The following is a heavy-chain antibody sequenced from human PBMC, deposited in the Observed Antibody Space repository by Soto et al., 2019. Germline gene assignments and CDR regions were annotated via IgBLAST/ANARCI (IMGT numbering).Heavy chain of an antibody. CDR3: ARGGGRVATPWFDP. V-gene: IGHV3-13*04. D-gene: IGHD3-16*01. J-gene: IGHJ5*02. CDR1: GFTFSSYD. CDR2: IGTAGDT. Sequence: EVQLVESGGGLVQPGGSLRLSCAASGFTFSSYDMHWVRQATGKGLEWVSAIGTAGDTYYPGSVKGRFTISRENAKNSLYLEMTRLRAGDTAVYYCARGGGRVATPWFDPWGQGTLVTVSS.